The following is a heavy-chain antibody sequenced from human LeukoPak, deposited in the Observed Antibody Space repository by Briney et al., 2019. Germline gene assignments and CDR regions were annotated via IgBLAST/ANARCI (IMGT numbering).Heavy chain of an antibody. J-gene: IGHJ4*02. CDR1: GGSFSSYT. D-gene: IGHD1-26*01. V-gene: IGHV1-69*02. Sequence: GSSVKVSFKSAGGSFSSYTISWVRQAPGPGLEWMGRIIPILGRANYAQTFQGRVTITADKSTSTAYMEMSSLRSEDTAVYYCASRVGATRDYWGQGTLVTVSS. CDR2: IIPILGRA. CDR3: ASRVGATRDY.